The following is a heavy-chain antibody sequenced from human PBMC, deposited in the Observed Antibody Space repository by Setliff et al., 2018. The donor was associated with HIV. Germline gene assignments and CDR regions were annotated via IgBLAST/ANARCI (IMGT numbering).Heavy chain of an antibody. CDR2: IDDSGSI. CDR1: TESLTRYD. CDR3: ARVTSIKTTLVRLWPRFDL. J-gene: IGHJ5*02. D-gene: IGHD3-10*01. V-gene: IGHV4-34*01. Sequence: LSLTCAVYTESLTRYDWAWIRQSPEKGLEWIGEIDDSGSIIYNPSLQSRVTMSVDTSKNQFSLKVRSLTAADTGLYYCARVTSIKTTLVRLWPRFDLWGQGTQVTVSS.